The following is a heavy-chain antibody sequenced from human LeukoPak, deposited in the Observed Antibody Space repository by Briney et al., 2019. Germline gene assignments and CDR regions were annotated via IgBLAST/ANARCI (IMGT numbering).Heavy chain of an antibody. V-gene: IGHV5-51*01. CDR2: IYPGDSDT. J-gene: IGHJ3*02. Sequence: HGESLKISCKGSGYSFTSYWIGWVRQMPGKGLEWMGIIYPGDSDTRYSPSFQGQVTISADKSISTAYVQWSSLKASDTAMYYCARHIVAVTGDHDPFEIWGQGTMVTVSS. D-gene: IGHD1-26*01. CDR1: GYSFTSYW. CDR3: ARHIVAVTGDHDPFEI.